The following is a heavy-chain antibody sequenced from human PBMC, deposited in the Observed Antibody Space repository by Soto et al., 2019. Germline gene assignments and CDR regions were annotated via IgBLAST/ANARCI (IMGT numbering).Heavy chain of an antibody. Sequence: SETLSLTCIVSGESISSSSYYWGWIRQPPGKGLEWIGSIYYSGRTYYNPSFKSRVTISIDTSKNQFSLKLSSVPATDTAVYYCARQRTTVVTQAYFDHWGQGALVT. CDR1: GESISSSSYY. CDR2: IYYSGRT. V-gene: IGHV4-39*01. D-gene: IGHD2-21*02. CDR3: ARQRTTVVTQAYFDH. J-gene: IGHJ4*02.